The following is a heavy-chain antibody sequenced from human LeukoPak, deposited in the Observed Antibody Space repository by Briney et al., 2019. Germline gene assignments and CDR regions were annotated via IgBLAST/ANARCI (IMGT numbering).Heavy chain of an antibody. Sequence: SETLSLTCTVSGGSISSGGYYWSWIRQHPGKGLEWIGYIYYSGSTYYNPSLKSRVTISVDTSKNQFSLKLSSVTAADTAVYYCAREVVPVAQDYYYGMDVWGQGTTVTVSS. CDR1: GGSISSGGYY. V-gene: IGHV4-31*03. CDR2: IYYSGST. D-gene: IGHD2-2*01. CDR3: AREVVPVAQDYYYGMDV. J-gene: IGHJ6*02.